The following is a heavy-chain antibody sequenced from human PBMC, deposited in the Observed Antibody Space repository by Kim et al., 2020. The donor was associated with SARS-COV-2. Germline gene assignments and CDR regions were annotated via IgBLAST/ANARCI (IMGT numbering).Heavy chain of an antibody. CDR1: GGTFSSYA. Sequence: SVKVSCKASGGTFSSYAISWVRQAPGQGLEWMGGIIPIFGTANYAQKFQGRVTITADESTSTAYMELSSLRSEDTAVYYCARDFSQARGYSYKNAFDIWGQGTMVTVSS. D-gene: IGHD5-18*01. V-gene: IGHV1-69*13. CDR2: IIPIFGTA. CDR3: ARDFSQARGYSYKNAFDI. J-gene: IGHJ3*02.